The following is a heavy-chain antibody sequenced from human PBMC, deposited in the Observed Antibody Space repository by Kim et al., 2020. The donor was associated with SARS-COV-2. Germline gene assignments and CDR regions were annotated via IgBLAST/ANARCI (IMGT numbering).Heavy chain of an antibody. CDR1: GFTFSSYS. V-gene: IGHV3-21*01. J-gene: IGHJ2*01. CDR3: ARDYGMATIMVYWYFDL. CDR2: ISSSSSYI. Sequence: GGSLRLSCAASGFTFSSYSMNWVRQAPGKGLEWVSSISSSSSYIYYADSVKGRFTISRDNAKNSLYLQMNSLRAEDTAVYYCARDYGMATIMVYWYFDLWGRGTLVTVSS. D-gene: IGHD5-12*01.